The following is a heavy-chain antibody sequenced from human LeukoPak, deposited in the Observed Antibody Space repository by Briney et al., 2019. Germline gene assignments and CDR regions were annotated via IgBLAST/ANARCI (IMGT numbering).Heavy chain of an antibody. CDR2: IKQDGSER. D-gene: IGHD6-6*01. J-gene: IGHJ4*02. V-gene: IGHV3-7*05. Sequence: GGSLRLSCAASGFTFSYYWMNWVRQAPGKGLEWVAIIKQDGSERYYVESVKGRFTISRDNARNSLYLEMNSLRAEDTAVYYCARDRRPPDYWGQGTLVTVSP. CDR1: GFTFSYYW. CDR3: ARDRRPPDY.